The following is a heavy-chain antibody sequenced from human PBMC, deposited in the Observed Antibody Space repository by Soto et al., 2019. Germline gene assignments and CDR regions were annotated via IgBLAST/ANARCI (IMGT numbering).Heavy chain of an antibody. CDR2: IIPIFGTA. J-gene: IGHJ5*02. Sequence: SVKVSCKASGGTFSSYAISWVRQAPGQGLEWMGGIIPIFGTANYAQKFQGRVTITADKSTSTAYMELSSLRSEDTAVYYCARRRDNDYYGSGSYYLWGQGTLVTVSS. CDR1: GGTFSSYA. V-gene: IGHV1-69*06. CDR3: ARRRDNDYYGSGSYYL. D-gene: IGHD3-10*01.